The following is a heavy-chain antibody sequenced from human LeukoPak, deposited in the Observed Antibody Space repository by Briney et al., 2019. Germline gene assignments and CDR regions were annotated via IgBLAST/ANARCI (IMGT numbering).Heavy chain of an antibody. D-gene: IGHD3-3*01. CDR3: ARGSITIFGVVEYGMDV. CDR2: INHSGST. CDR1: GGSFSGQY. V-gene: IGHV4-34*01. J-gene: IGHJ6*02. Sequence: PSETLSLTCAVFGGSFSGQYWSWIRQPPGKGLEWIGEINHSGSTNYNPSLKSRVTISVDTSKNQFSLKLSSVTAADTAVYYCARGSITIFGVVEYGMDVWGQGTTVTVSS.